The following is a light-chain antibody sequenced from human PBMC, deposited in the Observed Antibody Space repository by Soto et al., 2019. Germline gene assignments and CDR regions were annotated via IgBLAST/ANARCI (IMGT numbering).Light chain of an antibody. CDR2: AVN. CDR1: TSDIGGYDY. CDR3: SSYTPSSTYV. J-gene: IGLJ1*01. V-gene: IGLV2-14*03. Sequence: QSALTQPASVSGSPGQSITISCTGSTSDIGGYDYVSWYQQYPGKAPRLIIYAVNSRPSGVSNRFSGSKSGNTASLTISGLQAEDEAHYHCSSYTPSSTYVFGTGTKVTVL.